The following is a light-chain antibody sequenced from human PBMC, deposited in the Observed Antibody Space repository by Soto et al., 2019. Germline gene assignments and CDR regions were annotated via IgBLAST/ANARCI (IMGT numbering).Light chain of an antibody. Sequence: QPVLTQSPSASASLGASVKLTCTLSSGHSSYAIAWHQQQPEKGPRYLMKLNSDGSHSTGDGIPDRFSGSSSGAERYLTISSVQSEDEADYYCQTWGTGIPVFGGGTKLTVL. CDR1: SGHSSYA. V-gene: IGLV4-69*01. J-gene: IGLJ2*01. CDR3: QTWGTGIPV. CDR2: LNSDGSH.